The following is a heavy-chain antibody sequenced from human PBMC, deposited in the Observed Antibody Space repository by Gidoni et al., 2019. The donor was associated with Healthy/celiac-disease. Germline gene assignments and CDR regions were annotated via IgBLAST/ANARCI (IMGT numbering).Heavy chain of an antibody. CDR1: GFTFSSYG. J-gene: IGHJ4*02. D-gene: IGHD2-8*01. CDR3: AREGYCTNGVCSYFDY. Sequence: SGFTFSSYGMHWVRQAPGKGLEWVAVIWYDGSNKYYADSVKGRFTISRDNSKNTLYLQMNSLRSEDTAVYYCAREGYCTNGVCSYFDYWGQGTLVTVSS. V-gene: IGHV3-33*01. CDR2: IWYDGSNK.